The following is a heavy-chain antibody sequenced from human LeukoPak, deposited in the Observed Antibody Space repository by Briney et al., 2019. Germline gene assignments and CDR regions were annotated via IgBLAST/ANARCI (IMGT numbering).Heavy chain of an antibody. CDR2: IIPILGIA. J-gene: IGHJ4*02. CDR1: GYTFTGYY. CDR3: ARGDGYPIDY. V-gene: IGHV1-69*04. D-gene: IGHD5-24*01. Sequence: GASVKVSCKASGYTFTGYYMHWVRQAPGQGLEWMGRIIPILGIANYAQKFQGRVTITADKSTSTAYMELSSLRSEDTAVYYCARGDGYPIDYWGQGTLVTVSS.